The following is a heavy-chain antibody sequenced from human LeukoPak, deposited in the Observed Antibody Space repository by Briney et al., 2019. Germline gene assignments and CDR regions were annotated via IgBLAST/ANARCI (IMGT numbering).Heavy chain of an antibody. CDR2: IYYSGNT. J-gene: IGHJ4*02. CDR1: GGSISSSSYY. Sequence: SETLSLTCTVSGGSISSSSYYWGWIRQHPGKDLEWIGNIYYSGNTYYNPSLKSRVTISVDTSKNQFSLKLNSVTAADTAVYYCAREWEYGLDYWGQGTLVTVSS. V-gene: IGHV4-31*03. D-gene: IGHD1-26*01. CDR3: AREWEYGLDY.